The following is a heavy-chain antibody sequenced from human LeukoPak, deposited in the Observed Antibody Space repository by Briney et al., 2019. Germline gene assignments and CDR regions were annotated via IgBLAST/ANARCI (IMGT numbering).Heavy chain of an antibody. CDR1: GFTFSNYW. Sequence: GGSLRLSCAASGFTFSNYWMTWVRQAPGKGLEWVANIKEDGSTKCYVDSVRGRFTVSRDNAKNSLSVQMNSLRAEDTAVYYCARAPFGVGVRGFDYWGQGTLVTVSS. V-gene: IGHV3-7*01. J-gene: IGHJ4*02. CDR3: ARAPFGVGVRGFDY. CDR2: IKEDGSTK. D-gene: IGHD3-3*01.